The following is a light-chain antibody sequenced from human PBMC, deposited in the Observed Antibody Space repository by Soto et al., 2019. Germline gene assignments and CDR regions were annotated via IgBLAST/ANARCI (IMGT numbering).Light chain of an antibody. J-gene: IGKJ1*01. V-gene: IGKV3-15*01. CDR3: QQYNNWPPWT. CDR1: QSVSSN. Sequence: EIVMTQSPATLSVSPGERATLSCRASQSVSSNLAWYQQKPGQAPRLLIYGASTRATGIPARFSGSGSGTEFTLTISSLQSEDLAGYYCQQYNNWPPWTVGQGTKVEIK. CDR2: GAS.